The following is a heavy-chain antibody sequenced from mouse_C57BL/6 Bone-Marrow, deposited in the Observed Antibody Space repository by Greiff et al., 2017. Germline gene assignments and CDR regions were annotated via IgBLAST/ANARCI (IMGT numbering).Heavy chain of an antibody. V-gene: IGHV1-9*01. Sequence: VQLQQSGAELMKPGASVKLSCKATGYTFTGYWIEWVKQRPGHGLEWIGEILPGSGSTNYNEKVKGKATFTADTSSNTTYMQLSSLTTEDSAIYYCARSANYYGSSLVFDYWGQGTTLTVSS. CDR2: ILPGSGST. CDR3: ARSANYYGSSLVFDY. D-gene: IGHD1-1*01. CDR1: GYTFTGYW. J-gene: IGHJ2*01.